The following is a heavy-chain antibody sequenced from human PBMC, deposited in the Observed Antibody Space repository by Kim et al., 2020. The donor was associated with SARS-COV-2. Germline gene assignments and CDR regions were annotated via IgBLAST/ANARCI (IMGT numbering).Heavy chain of an antibody. CDR1: GYTFITNG. Sequence: ASVKVSCKASGYTFITNGISWVRQAPGQALEWLGWIDPYSYITNYTQKFQGRVTMTTDTSTSTAYMELGSLIFDDTAVYYCARDRNHGLDNWGQGTLLTV. D-gene: IGHD1-1*01. CDR2: IDPYSYIT. V-gene: IGHV1-18*01. J-gene: IGHJ4*02. CDR3: ARDRNHGLDN.